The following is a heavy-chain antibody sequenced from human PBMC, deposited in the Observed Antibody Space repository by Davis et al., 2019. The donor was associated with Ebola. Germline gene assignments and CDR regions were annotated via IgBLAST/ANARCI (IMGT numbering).Heavy chain of an antibody. V-gene: IGHV5-51*01. D-gene: IGHD1-26*01. Sequence: GESLKISCKGSGYSFTSSWIGWVRQTPGRGLEWMGIIYPGDSDTKYSPSFQGQVTFSADKSISTAYLQWSSLKASDTAMYYCARQRGLGLPFGAFDIWGQGTKVTVSS. CDR3: ARQRGLGLPFGAFDI. CDR2: IYPGDSDT. J-gene: IGHJ3*02. CDR1: GYSFTSSW.